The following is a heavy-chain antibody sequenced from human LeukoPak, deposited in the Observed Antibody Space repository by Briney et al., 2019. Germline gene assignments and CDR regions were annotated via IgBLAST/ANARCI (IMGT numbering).Heavy chain of an antibody. V-gene: IGHV3-30*18. J-gene: IGHJ4*02. Sequence: GGSLRLSCAASGVTFSSYGMHWVRQAPGKGLEGVAVISYDGSNKYYADSVKGRFTISRDNSKNTLYLQMNSLRAEDTAVYYCAKVEGPPDYWGQGTLVTVSS. CDR2: ISYDGSNK. D-gene: IGHD3-3*01. CDR3: AKVEGPPDY. CDR1: GVTFSSYG.